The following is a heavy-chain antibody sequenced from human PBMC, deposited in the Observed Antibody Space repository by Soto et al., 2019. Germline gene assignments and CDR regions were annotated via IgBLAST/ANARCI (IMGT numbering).Heavy chain of an antibody. J-gene: IGHJ6*02. CDR1: GFTFSGSA. CDR2: IRSKANSYAT. D-gene: IGHD6-25*01. Sequence: EVQLVESGGGLVQPGGSLKLSCAASGFTFSGSAMHWVRQASGKGLERVGRIRSKANSYATAYAASVKGRFTISGDDSKNPAYLQMNGSKTEDTAVYYCTSRAFPSAAFYYYYYGMDVWGQGTTVTVSS. CDR3: TSRAFPSAAFYYYYYGMDV. V-gene: IGHV3-73*02.